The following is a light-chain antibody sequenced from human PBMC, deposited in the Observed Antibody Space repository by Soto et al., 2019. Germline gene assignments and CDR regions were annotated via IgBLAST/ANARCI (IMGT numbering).Light chain of an antibody. V-gene: IGKV3-20*01. Sequence: EIVLTQSPGTLSLSPGERATLSCRASQSVNSFLAWFQEKPGQAPRLLIYGASSRASGIPDRFSGSGSGTDFTLTIVRLEPEDSAVYYCHHYVGAPWAFGPGTRVEIK. CDR3: HHYVGAPWA. CDR2: GAS. J-gene: IGKJ1*01. CDR1: QSVNSF.